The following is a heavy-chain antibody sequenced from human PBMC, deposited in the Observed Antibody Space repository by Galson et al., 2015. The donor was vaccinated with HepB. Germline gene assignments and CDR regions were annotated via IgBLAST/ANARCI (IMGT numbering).Heavy chain of an antibody. D-gene: IGHD2-2*01. CDR1: GFTFSNYW. CDR2: IKEDGSAK. J-gene: IGHJ4*02. Sequence: SLRLSCAASGFTFSNYWMSWLRQAPGKGLEWVATIKEDGSAKYYVDSVKDRFTISRDNAKNSLSLQMNSLRAEDTAVYYCAGDRRHFIVVPAPQDWGQGTLVTVSS. CDR3: AGDRRHFIVVPAPQD. V-gene: IGHV3-7*01.